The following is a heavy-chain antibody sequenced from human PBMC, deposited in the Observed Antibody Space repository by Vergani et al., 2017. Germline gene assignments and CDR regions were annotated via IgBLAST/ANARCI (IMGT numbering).Heavy chain of an antibody. CDR3: ARHNELAAVGFDY. D-gene: IGHD6-13*01. CDR1: GYSISSGYY. CDR2: IYHSGHT. V-gene: IGHV4-38-2*01. J-gene: IGHJ4*02. Sequence: QVQLQESGPGLVKPSETLSLTCAVSGYSISSGYYWGWIRQPPGKGLEWMWTIYHSGHTYYTSSLKSRVTISLATSKNQISLKLSSVTAADAAVYYCARHNELAAVGFDYWGQGTQVTVSS.